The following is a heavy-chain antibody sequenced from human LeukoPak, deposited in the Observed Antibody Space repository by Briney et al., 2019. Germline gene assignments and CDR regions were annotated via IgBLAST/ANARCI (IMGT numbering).Heavy chain of an antibody. CDR2: IYHSGST. V-gene: IGHV4-38-2*01. CDR1: GYSISSGYY. D-gene: IGHD2-2*01. CDR3: SRGYCSSTSCYGGD. Sequence: PSETLSLTCAVSGYSISSGYYWGWIRQPPGKGLEWIGSIYHSGSTYYNPSLKSRVTISVDTSKNQFSLKLSSVTAADTAVYYCSRGYCSSTSCYGGDWGQGTLVTVSS. J-gene: IGHJ4*02.